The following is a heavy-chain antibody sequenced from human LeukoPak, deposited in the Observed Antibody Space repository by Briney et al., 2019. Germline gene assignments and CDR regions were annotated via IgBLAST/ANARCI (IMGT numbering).Heavy chain of an antibody. CDR1: GFTLSSYA. J-gene: IGHJ3*02. Sequence: GGSLRLXCAASGFTLSSYAMSWVRQAPGKGLEWVSAISGSGGSTYYADSVKGRFTISRDNSKDTLYLQMNSLRAEDTAVYYCAKFLYSFDAFDIWGQGTMVTVSS. CDR3: AKFLYSFDAFDI. CDR2: ISGSGGST. D-gene: IGHD6-13*01. V-gene: IGHV3-23*01.